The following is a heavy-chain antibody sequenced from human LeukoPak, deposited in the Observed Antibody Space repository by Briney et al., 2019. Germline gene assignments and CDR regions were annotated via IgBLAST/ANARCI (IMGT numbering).Heavy chain of an antibody. CDR2: ISSSSSYI. Sequence: PGGSLRLSCAASGFTFSSYSMNWVRQAPGKGLEWVSSISSSSSYIYSADSVKGRFTISRDNAKNSLYLQMNSLRVEDTAVYYCARERSYYFDYWGQGTLVTVSS. V-gene: IGHV3-21*01. J-gene: IGHJ4*02. D-gene: IGHD6-6*01. CDR1: GFTFSSYS. CDR3: ARERSYYFDY.